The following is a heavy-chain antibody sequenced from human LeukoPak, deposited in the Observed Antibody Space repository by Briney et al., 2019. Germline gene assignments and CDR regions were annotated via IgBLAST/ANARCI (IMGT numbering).Heavy chain of an antibody. V-gene: IGHV4-34*01. J-gene: IGHJ4*02. D-gene: IGHD5-12*01. Sequence: SETLSLTCAVYGGSFSGYYWSWIRQPPGKGLEWIGEINHSASTNYNPSLKSRVTISVDTSKNQFSLKLSSVTAADTAVYYCARQRGYSFFDYWGQGTLVTVSS. CDR1: GGSFSGYY. CDR2: INHSAST. CDR3: ARQRGYSFFDY.